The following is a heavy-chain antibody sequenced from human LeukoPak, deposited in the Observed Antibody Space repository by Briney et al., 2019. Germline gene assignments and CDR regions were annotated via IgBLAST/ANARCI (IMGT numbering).Heavy chain of an antibody. CDR2: ISYDGSNK. V-gene: IGHV3-30*04. CDR3: ARDFGRKAVAAKQPDY. Sequence: PGGSLRLSCAASGFTFISYAMHWVRQAPGKGLEWVAVISYDGSNKYYADSVKGRFTISRDNSKNTLYLQMNSLRAEDTAVYYCARDFGRKAVAAKQPDYWGQGTLVTVSS. CDR1: GFTFISYA. D-gene: IGHD6-19*01. J-gene: IGHJ4*02.